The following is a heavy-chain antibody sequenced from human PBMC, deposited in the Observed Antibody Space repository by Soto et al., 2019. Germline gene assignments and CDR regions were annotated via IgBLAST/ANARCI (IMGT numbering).Heavy chain of an antibody. D-gene: IGHD3-10*01. CDR1: GGSISSSNW. CDR3: ARVKASGVNFDY. CDR2: IYHSGST. V-gene: IGHV4-4*02. J-gene: IGHJ4*02. Sequence: SETLSLTCAVSGGSISSSNWWRWVRQSPGKGLEWIGEIYHSGSTNYNPSLKSRVTISVDKSKNQFSLKLSSVTAADTAVYYCARVKASGVNFDYWGQGTLVTAPQ.